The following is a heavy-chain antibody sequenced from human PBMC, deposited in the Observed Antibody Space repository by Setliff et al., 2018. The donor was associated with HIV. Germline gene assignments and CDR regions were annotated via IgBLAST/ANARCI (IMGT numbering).Heavy chain of an antibody. CDR2: IHFSGST. CDR1: GGSISSSTYY. Sequence: PSETLSLTCTVSGGSISSSTYYWGWIRQPPGKGLEWIGNIHFSGSTYYNPSLKSRVTVSVDPSKNQFSLKLSSVTAADTAVYYCASPASGGSSGQYHYWGQGTLVTVSS. CDR3: ASPASGGSSGQYHY. D-gene: IGHD6-19*01. J-gene: IGHJ4*02. V-gene: IGHV4-39*01.